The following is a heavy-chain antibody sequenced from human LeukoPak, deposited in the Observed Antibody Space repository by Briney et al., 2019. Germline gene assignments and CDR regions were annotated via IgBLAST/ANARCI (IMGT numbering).Heavy chain of an antibody. D-gene: IGHD3-10*02. J-gene: IGHJ4*02. CDR1: GFTFSSYS. V-gene: IGHV3-21*01. CDR2: ISSSSSYI. Sequence: GGSLRLSCAASGFTFSSYSMNWVRQAPGKGLEWVSSISSSSSYIYYADSMKGRFTISRDNAKNSLYLQMNSLRAEDTAVYYCATKSSYNVNDYGGQGTLVTVSS. CDR3: ATKSSYNVNDY.